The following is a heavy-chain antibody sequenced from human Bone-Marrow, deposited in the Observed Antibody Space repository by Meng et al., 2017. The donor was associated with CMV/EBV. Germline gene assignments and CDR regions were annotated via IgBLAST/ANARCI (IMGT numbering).Heavy chain of an antibody. CDR2: IWYDGSNK. CDR1: GFTFSSYG. J-gene: IGHJ4*02. D-gene: IGHD4-23*01. Sequence: GKSLKISCAASGFTFSSYGMHWVRQAPGKGLEWVAVIWYDGSNKYYADSVKGRFTISRDNSKNTLYLQMNSLRAEDTAVYYCAVDYGGTPGGYWGQGTLVTVSS. V-gene: IGHV3-33*01. CDR3: AVDYGGTPGGY.